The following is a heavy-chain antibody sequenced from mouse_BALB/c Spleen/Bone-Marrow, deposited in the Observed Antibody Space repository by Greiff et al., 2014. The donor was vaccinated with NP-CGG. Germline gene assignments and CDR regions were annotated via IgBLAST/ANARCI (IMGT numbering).Heavy chain of an antibody. CDR3: ARRATTVVATDY. Sequence: QVQLQQSGAELVKPGASVKLSCKASGYTFTSYWMHWVKQRPGQGLEWIGEINPSNGRTNYNEKFKSKATLTVDKSSSTAYMQLSSLTSEDYAVYYCARRATTVVATDYWGQGTILTVSS. J-gene: IGHJ2*01. CDR2: INPSNGRT. CDR1: GYTFTSYW. D-gene: IGHD1-1*01. V-gene: IGHV1S81*02.